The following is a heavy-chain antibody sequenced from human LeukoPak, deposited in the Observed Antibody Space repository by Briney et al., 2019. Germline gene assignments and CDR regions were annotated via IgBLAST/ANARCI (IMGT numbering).Heavy chain of an antibody. D-gene: IGHD4-17*01. V-gene: IGHV3-30*04. CDR3: ARDLTNYGDYED. CDR2: ISYDGSNK. J-gene: IGHJ4*02. CDR1: GFTFSTYA. Sequence: GRSLRLSCAASGFTFSTYAMHWVRQAPGKGLEGVAVISYDGSNKYYADSVKGRFTISRDNSKNTLYLQMNSLRAEDTAVYYCARDLTNYGDYEDWGQGTLVTVSS.